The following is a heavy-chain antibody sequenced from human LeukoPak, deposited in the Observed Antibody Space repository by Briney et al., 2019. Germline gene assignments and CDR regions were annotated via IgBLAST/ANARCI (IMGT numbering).Heavy chain of an antibody. Sequence: PGGSLRLSCAASGFTFSSYAMHWVRQAPGKGLEWVAVISYDGSNKYYADSVKGRFTISRDNAKNSLYLQMNSLRAEDTAVYYCARDRDILTGYLGLDAYDIWGQGTMVTVSS. CDR1: GFTFSSYA. J-gene: IGHJ3*02. CDR2: ISYDGSNK. CDR3: ARDRDILTGYLGLDAYDI. D-gene: IGHD3-9*01. V-gene: IGHV3-30-3*01.